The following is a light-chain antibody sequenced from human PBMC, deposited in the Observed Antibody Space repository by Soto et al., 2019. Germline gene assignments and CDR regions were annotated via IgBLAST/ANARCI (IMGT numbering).Light chain of an antibody. CDR3: QKYGSSPTWT. CDR2: GAS. J-gene: IGKJ1*01. V-gene: IGKV3-20*01. Sequence: EGGWTQYPSTLSFSPWERATLSCRASQIVSSSYFAWYQQKPGQAPRLLIYGASSRATGIPDRFSGSGSGTDFTLTISRLEPEDFAVYYCQKYGSSPTWTFGQGTKVDIK. CDR1: QIVSSSY.